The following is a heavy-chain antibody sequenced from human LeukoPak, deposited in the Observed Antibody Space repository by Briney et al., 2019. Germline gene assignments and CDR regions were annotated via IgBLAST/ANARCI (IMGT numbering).Heavy chain of an antibody. CDR1: GFSFSNYW. V-gene: IGHV3-7*01. D-gene: IGHD1-26*01. J-gene: IGHJ4*02. CDR3: ARPSLNTGSYFDY. CDR2: IKQDGSEI. Sequence: GGSLRLSCEASGFSFSNYWMSWVRQARGKGLEGVANIKQDGSEIYYVDSVRGRFTISRDNDKNSLYLQMNSLRAEDTAVYYCARPSLNTGSYFDYWGQGILVSVSS.